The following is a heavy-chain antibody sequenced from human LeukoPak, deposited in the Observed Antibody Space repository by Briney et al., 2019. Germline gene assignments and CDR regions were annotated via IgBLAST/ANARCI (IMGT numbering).Heavy chain of an antibody. CDR1: GYRFTSYW. J-gene: IGHJ3*02. CDR3: ARDKYYYDSSGQTPEAFDI. D-gene: IGHD3-22*01. Sequence: GESLKISCKASGYRFTSYWIAWVRQMPGKGLEGMGIIYPGDSDTRYSPSFQGQVTISANKSISTAYLQWSSLKASDTAMYYCARDKYYYDSSGQTPEAFDIWGQGTMVTVSS. V-gene: IGHV5-51*01. CDR2: IYPGDSDT.